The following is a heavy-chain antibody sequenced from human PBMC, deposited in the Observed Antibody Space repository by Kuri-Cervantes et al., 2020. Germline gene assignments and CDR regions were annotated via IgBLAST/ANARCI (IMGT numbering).Heavy chain of an antibody. V-gene: IGHV6-1*01. CDR1: GDSVSSDNTA. CDR3: ARESRQQSFDSYYYYIDV. J-gene: IGHJ6*03. D-gene: IGHD1/OR15-1a*01. CDR2: TYYRSKWYN. Sequence: SETLSLTCAISGDSVSSDNTAWSWTRQSPSRGLEWLGRTYYRSKWYNDYAVSVKSRITINPDTSKNQFSLQLNSVTPEDTAVYYCARESRQQSFDSYYYYIDVWAKGTTVTVSS.